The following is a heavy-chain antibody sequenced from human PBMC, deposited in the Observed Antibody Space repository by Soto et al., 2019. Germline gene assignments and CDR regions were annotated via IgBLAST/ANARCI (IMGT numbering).Heavy chain of an antibody. CDR2: ISAYQGNT. J-gene: IGHJ4*02. CDR3: ARAANYHYYDSSGYCDY. D-gene: IGHD3-22*01. V-gene: IGHV1-18*01. CDR1: RYTFTIYG. Sequence: GASVKVSRKASRYTFTIYGIICVQQAPGQGLEWMGSISAYQGNTNYAQKLQGRVTMTTDTSTCTAYMELRSLRSDDTAVYYCARAANYHYYDSSGYCDYWGQGTLVTVSS.